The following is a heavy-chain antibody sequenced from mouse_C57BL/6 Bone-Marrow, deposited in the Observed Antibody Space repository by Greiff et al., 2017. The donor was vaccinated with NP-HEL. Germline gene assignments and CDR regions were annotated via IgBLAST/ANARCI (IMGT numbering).Heavy chain of an antibody. V-gene: IGHV5-4*01. Sequence: EVKLMESGGGLVKPGGSLKLSCAASGFTFSSYAMSWVRQTPEKRLEWVATISDGGSYTYYPDNVKGRFTISRDNAKNNLYLQMSHLKSEDTAMYYCAREGTYDWVYYAMDYWGQGTSVTVSS. D-gene: IGHD2-4*01. CDR3: AREGTYDWVYYAMDY. CDR1: GFTFSSYA. J-gene: IGHJ4*01. CDR2: ISDGGSYT.